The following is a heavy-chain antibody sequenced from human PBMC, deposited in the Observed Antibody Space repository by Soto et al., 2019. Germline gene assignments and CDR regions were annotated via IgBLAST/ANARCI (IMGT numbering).Heavy chain of an antibody. CDR2: ISWNSGSI. CDR3: AKELYSGYETYYYYMDV. V-gene: IGHV3-9*01. J-gene: IGHJ6*03. Sequence: HPGGSLRLSCAASGFTFDDYAMHWVRQAPGKGLEWVSGISWNSGSIGYADSVKGRFTISRDNAKNSLYLQMNSLRAEDTALYYCAKELYSGYETYYYYMDVWGKGTTVTVSS. CDR1: GFTFDDYA. D-gene: IGHD5-12*01.